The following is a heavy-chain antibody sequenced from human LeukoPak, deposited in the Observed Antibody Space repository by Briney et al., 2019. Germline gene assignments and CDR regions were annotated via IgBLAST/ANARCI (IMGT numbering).Heavy chain of an antibody. CDR2: IIPIFGTA. CDR1: GATFSSYA. D-gene: IGHD3-3*01. Sequence: ASVKVSCKASGATFSSYAISWVRQAPGQGLEWMGGIIPIFGTANYAQTFQGRVTITADESTSTAYMELSSLRSEDTAVYYCAREAVTIFGVVRTQTTKLPHRFDPWGQGTLVTVSS. V-gene: IGHV1-69*13. CDR3: AREAVTIFGVVRTQTTKLPHRFDP. J-gene: IGHJ5*02.